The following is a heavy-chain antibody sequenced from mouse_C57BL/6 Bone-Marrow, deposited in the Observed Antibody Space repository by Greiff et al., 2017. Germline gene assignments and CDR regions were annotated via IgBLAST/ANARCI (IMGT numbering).Heavy chain of an antibody. Sequence: QVQLQQSGPGLVQPSQSLSITCTVSGFSFTSYGVHWVRQSPGKGLEWLGVIWSGGSTDYNAAFISRLSISKDNSKSQVFFEMNSLQADDTAIYYCLKTAQAPYYAMDYWGQGTSVTVSS. CDR2: IWSGGST. J-gene: IGHJ4*01. D-gene: IGHD3-2*02. V-gene: IGHV2-2*01. CDR1: GFSFTSYG. CDR3: LKTAQAPYYAMDY.